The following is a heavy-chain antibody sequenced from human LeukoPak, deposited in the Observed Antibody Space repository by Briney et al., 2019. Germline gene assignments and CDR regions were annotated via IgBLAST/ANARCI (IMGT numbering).Heavy chain of an antibody. CDR1: GYTFINYR. V-gene: IGHV1-46*01. J-gene: IGHJ4*02. Sequence: GASVKVSCKTSGYTFINYRLHWVRQAPGQGLEWMGIINPSGGSSSYAQKFQGRVTITRDTSTATVYMELSSLRSDDTAVYYCATSGDLVSTGLFDYWGQGTLVTVAS. CDR2: INPSGGSS. CDR3: ATSGDLVSTGLFDY. D-gene: IGHD5/OR15-5a*01.